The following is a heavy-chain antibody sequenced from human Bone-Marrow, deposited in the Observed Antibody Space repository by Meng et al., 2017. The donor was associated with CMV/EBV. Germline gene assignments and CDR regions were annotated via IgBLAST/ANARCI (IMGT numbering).Heavy chain of an antibody. V-gene: IGHV1-2*02. CDR3: ARVLTTIFGVDPFDY. D-gene: IGHD3-3*01. CDR1: GYTFTGYY. CDR2: INPNSGGT. J-gene: IGHJ4*02. Sequence: GYTFTGYYLHWVRQATGKGLEWMGWINPNSGGTNYAQKFQGRVTMTRDTSISTAYMELSRLRSDDTAVYYCARVLTTIFGVDPFDYWGQGTLVTVSS.